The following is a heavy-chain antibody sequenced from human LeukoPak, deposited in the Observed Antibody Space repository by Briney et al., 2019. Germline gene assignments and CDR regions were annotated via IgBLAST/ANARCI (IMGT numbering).Heavy chain of an antibody. CDR1: GFTFSSYG. CDR3: AKDRGYSYGYFDY. Sequence: GGSLRLSCAASGFTFSSYGMHWVRQAPGKGLEWVSIISSAGTTYYADSVKGRFTISRDNSKNTLYLQMDSLRAEDTAVYYCAKDRGYSYGYFDYWGQGTLVTVSS. V-gene: IGHV3-NL1*01. CDR2: ISSAGTT. J-gene: IGHJ4*02. D-gene: IGHD5-18*01.